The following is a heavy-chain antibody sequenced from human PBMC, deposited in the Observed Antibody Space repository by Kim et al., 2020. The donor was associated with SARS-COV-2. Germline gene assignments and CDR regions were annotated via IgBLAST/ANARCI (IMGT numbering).Heavy chain of an antibody. D-gene: IGHD6-19*01. CDR3: AKRSATGSYYFDF. CDR1: GFTFSNYA. Sequence: GGSLRLSCAASGFTFSNYAMSWVRQAPGKALEWVSTITGSGGSTYYADSVKGRFTFSRDNSWSTLSLQMNSLRAEDTAVYYCAKRSATGSYYFDFWGHG. CDR2: ITGSGGST. J-gene: IGHJ2*01. V-gene: IGHV3-23*01.